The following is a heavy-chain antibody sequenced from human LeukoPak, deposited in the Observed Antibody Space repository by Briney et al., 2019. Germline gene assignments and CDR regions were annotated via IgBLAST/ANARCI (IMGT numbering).Heavy chain of an antibody. D-gene: IGHD5-18*01. J-gene: IGHJ2*01. CDR2: ISYDGSNK. CDR3: AKGVFDGYSYDPNWYFDL. Sequence: PGGSLRLSCAASGFTFSSYGMHWVRQAPGKGLEWVAVISYDGSNKYYADSVKGRFTISRDNSKNTLYLQMNSLRAEDTAVYYCAKGVFDGYSYDPNWYFDLWGRGTLVTVSS. V-gene: IGHV3-30*18. CDR1: GFTFSSYG.